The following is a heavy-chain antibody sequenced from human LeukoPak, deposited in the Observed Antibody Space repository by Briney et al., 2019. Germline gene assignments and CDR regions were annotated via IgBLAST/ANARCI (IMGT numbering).Heavy chain of an antibody. CDR3: ARDLTVGYSYGCADY. CDR2: INTNTGNP. CDR1: GYTFTSYA. J-gene: IGHJ4*02. Sequence: ASVKVSCKASGYTFTSYAMNWVRQAPGQGLEWMGWINTNTGNPTYAQGFTGRFVFSLDTSVSTAYLQISSLKAEDTAVYYCARDLTVGYSYGCADYWGQGTLVTVSS. D-gene: IGHD5-18*01. V-gene: IGHV7-4-1*02.